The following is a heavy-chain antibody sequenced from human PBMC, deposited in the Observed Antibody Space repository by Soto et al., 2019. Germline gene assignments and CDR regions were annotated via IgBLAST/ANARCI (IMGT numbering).Heavy chain of an antibody. Sequence: QLQLQESGPGLVKPSETLSLTCTVSGGSISSSGYYWGWIRQPPGKGLEWIGSIYYSGSTYYNPSVKSRVNISVDTSKHQFSLKRLSVTAADTAVYYCARRHRITTFGVVTQDYWGQGTLVTVSS. V-gene: IGHV4-39*01. CDR2: IYYSGST. CDR1: GGSISSSGYY. CDR3: ARRHRITTFGVVTQDY. D-gene: IGHD3-3*01. J-gene: IGHJ4*02.